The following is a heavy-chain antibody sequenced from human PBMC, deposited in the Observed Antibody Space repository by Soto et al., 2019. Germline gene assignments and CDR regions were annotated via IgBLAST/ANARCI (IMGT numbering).Heavy chain of an antibody. V-gene: IGHV3-15*01. CDR2: IKSKSDGGTT. J-gene: IGHJ4*02. D-gene: IGHD4-17*01. Sequence: EVQLVESGGGLLKPGGSLRLSCAASGLTFSNAWMSWVRQAPGKGLEWVGRIKSKSDGGTTDYAAPVKGRFTISRDDSTNTLYLQMNSLKTEDTAVYYCKSSLHPWKRLRWTGLGDWGQGTLVTVSS. CDR1: GLTFSNAW. CDR3: KSSLHPWKRLRWTGLGD.